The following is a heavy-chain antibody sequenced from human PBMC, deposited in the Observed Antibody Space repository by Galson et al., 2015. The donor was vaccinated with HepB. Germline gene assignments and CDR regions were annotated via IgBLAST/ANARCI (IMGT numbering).Heavy chain of an antibody. J-gene: IGHJ4*02. CDR1: GYSFTSYW. CDR3: ARLSGDYDSSGQAQTRPEIFDY. Sequence: QSGAEVKKPGESLKISCKGSGYSFTSYWIGWVRQMPGKGLEWMGIIYPGDSDTRYSPSFQGQVTISADKSISTAYLQWSSLKASDTAMYYCARLSGDYDSSGQAQTRPEIFDYWGQGTLVTVSS. D-gene: IGHD3-22*01. CDR2: IYPGDSDT. V-gene: IGHV5-51*03.